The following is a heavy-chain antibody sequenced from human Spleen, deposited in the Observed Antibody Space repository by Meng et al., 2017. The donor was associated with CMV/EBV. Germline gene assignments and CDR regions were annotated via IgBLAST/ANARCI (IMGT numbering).Heavy chain of an antibody. J-gene: IGHJ4*02. CDR2: INPNNGDT. CDR1: GYIFTGYY. CDR3: STKIGAGGYDDY. Sequence: ASVKVSCKASGYIFTGYYMHWVRQAPGHGLEWMGWINPNNGDTYSAQRFQGRLTMTSDTSISTAYMELRRLTSDDTAVYYGSTKIGAGGYDDYWGQGTLVTVSS. D-gene: IGHD5-12*01. V-gene: IGHV1-2*02.